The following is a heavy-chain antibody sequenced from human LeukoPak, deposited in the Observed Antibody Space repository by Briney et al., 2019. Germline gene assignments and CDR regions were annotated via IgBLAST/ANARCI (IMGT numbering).Heavy chain of an antibody. CDR3: ARSIVGSIDY. V-gene: IGHV3-30-3*01. D-gene: IGHD1-26*01. CDR2: ISYDGSNK. J-gene: IGHJ4*02. CDR1: GFTFSSYA. Sequence: SGRSLRLSCAASGFTFSSYAMHWVRQAPGKGLEWVAVISYDGSNKYYADSVKGRFTISRDNSKNTLYLQMNSLRAEDTAVYYCARSIVGSIDYWGQGTLVTVSS.